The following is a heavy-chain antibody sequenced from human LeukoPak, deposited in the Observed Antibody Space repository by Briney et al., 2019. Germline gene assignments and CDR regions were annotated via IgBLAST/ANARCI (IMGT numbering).Heavy chain of an antibody. V-gene: IGHV4-59*01. D-gene: IGHD2-15*01. J-gene: IGHJ3*02. CDR2: IYYSGST. CDR3: ARDRICSGGSCYGVGAFDI. Sequence: SETLSLTCTVSGGSISSYYWSWIRQPPGKGLEWIGYIYYSGSTNYNPSLKSRVTISVDTSKNQFSLKLSSVTAADTAVYYWARDRICSGGSCYGVGAFDIWGQGTMVTVSS. CDR1: GGSISSYY.